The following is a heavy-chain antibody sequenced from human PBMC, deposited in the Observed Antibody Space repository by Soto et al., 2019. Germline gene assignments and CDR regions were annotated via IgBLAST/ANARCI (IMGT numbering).Heavy chain of an antibody. CDR2: IYLADSDT. CDR3: ATYASNYGVSFSGMDV. V-gene: IGHV5-51*01. D-gene: IGHD4-4*01. J-gene: IGHJ6*02. Sequence: RGESLKISCKGSGYTFTTYWIAWVRQMPGKGLEWMGLIYLADSDTRYSPSFQGHVSISADKSISTAYLQWSGLKASDTAMYYCATYASNYGVSFSGMDVWGQGTTVTVSS. CDR1: GYTFTTYW.